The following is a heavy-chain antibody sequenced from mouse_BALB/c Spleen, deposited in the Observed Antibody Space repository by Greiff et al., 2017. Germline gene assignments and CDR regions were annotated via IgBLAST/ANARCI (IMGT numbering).Heavy chain of an antibody. D-gene: IGHD1-1*01. J-gene: IGHJ1*01. CDR2: IYPGDGDT. CDR1: GYAFSSYW. V-gene: IGHV1-80*01. CDR3: ARKRSTTEYFDV. Sequence: QVQLKQSGAELVRPGSSVKISCKASGYAFSSYWMNWVKQRPGQGLEWIGQIYPGDGDTNYNGKFKGKATLTADKSSSTAYMQLSSLTSEDSAVYFCARKRSTTEYFDVWGAGTTVTVSS.